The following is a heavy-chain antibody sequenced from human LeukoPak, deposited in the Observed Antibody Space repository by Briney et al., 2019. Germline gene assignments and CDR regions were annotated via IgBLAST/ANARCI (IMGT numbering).Heavy chain of an antibody. CDR3: TSMPLFGGVIHYFDY. D-gene: IGHD3-16*02. V-gene: IGHV4-34*01. CDR1: GFTFSSYA. Sequence: GSLRLSCAASGFTFSSYAMSWIRQPPGKGLEWIGEINHSGSTNYNPSLKSRVTISVDTSKNQFSLKLSSVTAADTAVYYCTSMPLFGGVIHYFDYWGQGTLVTVSS. J-gene: IGHJ4*02. CDR2: INHSGST.